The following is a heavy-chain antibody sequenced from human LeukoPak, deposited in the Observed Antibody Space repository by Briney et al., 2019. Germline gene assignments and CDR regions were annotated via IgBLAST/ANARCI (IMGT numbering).Heavy chain of an antibody. V-gene: IGHV4-39*01. CDR1: GGSISSSSYY. CDR3: ASPMFGSGSYLYAFDS. Sequence: SETLSLTCTVSGGSISSSSYYWGWIRQPPGEGLEWIVSIYYSGSTYYNPSLKSRVTISVDTSKNQFSLKLSSVTAADTAVYYCASPMFGSGSYLYAFDSWGQGTMVTVSS. D-gene: IGHD3-10*01. CDR2: IYYSGST. J-gene: IGHJ3*02.